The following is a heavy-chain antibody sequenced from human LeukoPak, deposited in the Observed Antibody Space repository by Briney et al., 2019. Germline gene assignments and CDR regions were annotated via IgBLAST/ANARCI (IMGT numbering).Heavy chain of an antibody. CDR3: AVVLAPLH. CDR2: ISGSGSTT. D-gene: IGHD2-15*01. CDR1: GFTFSSYA. V-gene: IGHV3-23*01. Sequence: QSGGSLRLSCAASGFTFSSYAMSWVRQAPGKGLEWVSAISGSGSTTYYADPVKGRFTISRDNSKNTLYLQMNSLRAEDTAVYYCAVVLAPLHWGQGTLVTVSS. J-gene: IGHJ4*02.